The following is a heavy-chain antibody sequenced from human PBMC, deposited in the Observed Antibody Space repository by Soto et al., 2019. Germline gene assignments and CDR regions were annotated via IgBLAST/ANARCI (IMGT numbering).Heavy chain of an antibody. D-gene: IGHD4-17*01. CDR1: GGSISSSSYY. J-gene: IGHJ6*03. CDR2: IYYSGST. Sequence: PSETLSLTCTVSGGSISSSSYYWGWIRQPPGKGLEWIGSIYYSGSTYYNPSLKSRVTISVDTSKNQFSLKLSSVTAADTAVYYCVGLRSYFYYMDVWGKGTTVTVSS. V-gene: IGHV4-39*01. CDR3: VGLRSYFYYMDV.